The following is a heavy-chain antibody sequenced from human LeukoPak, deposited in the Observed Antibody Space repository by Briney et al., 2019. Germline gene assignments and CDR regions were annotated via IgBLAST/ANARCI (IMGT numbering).Heavy chain of an antibody. J-gene: IGHJ4*02. CDR1: GFTFSSYW. D-gene: IGHD1-26*01. V-gene: IGHV3-74*01. Sequence: GGSLRLSCAASGFTFSSYWMHWVRQAPGQGLVWVSRIRSDGGITNYADSVKGGFIISRDNANNTVYLQMNNRRADDTAVYYCGSNFVGATTYDFDRWGQGTLVTVSS. CDR3: GSNFVGATTYDFDR. CDR2: IRSDGGIT.